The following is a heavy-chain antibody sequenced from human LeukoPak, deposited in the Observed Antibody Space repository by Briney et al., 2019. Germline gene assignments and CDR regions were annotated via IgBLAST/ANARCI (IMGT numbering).Heavy chain of an antibody. V-gene: IGHV1-2*02. J-gene: IGHJ4*02. Sequence: ASVKVSCKASGYTFTGYYMHWVRQAPGQGLEWMGWINPNSGGTNYAQKFQGRVTMTRGTSISTAYMELSRLRSDDTAVYYCARVSLTSGGNECWGQGTLVTVSS. D-gene: IGHD1-26*01. CDR2: INPNSGGT. CDR1: GYTFTGYY. CDR3: ARVSLTSGGNEC.